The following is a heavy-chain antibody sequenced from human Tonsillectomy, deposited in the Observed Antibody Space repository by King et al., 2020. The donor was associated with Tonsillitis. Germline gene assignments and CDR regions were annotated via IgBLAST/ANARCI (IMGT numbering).Heavy chain of an antibody. CDR1: GFSFSVCS. V-gene: IGHV3-21*01. D-gene: IGHD2-2*01. CDR3: ARAHYQTEFDGFDI. J-gene: IGHJ3*02. CDR2: ITSSSGYI. Sequence: VQLVESGGGLVKPGGSLRLSCAASGFSFSVCSMNWVRQAPGKGLEWVSSITSSSGYIYYADSVKGRFTNSRDNAKNSLYLQMNSLRAEDTAVYYCARAHYQTEFDGFDIWGQGTMVTVSS.